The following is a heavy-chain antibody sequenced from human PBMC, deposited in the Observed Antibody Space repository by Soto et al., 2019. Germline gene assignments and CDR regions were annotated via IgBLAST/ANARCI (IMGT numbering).Heavy chain of an antibody. J-gene: IGHJ6*02. Sequence: VQLVESGGGLVQPGGSLRLSCAASGFTFSNYNMNWVRQAPGKGLEWVSYICSRSSTIYYADSVKGRFTISRDNAKNSLYLQMNSLRDEDTAMYYCARDCGKGYGMDVWGQGTTVTVSS. CDR2: ICSRSSTI. CDR1: GFTFSNYN. V-gene: IGHV3-48*02. CDR3: ARDCGKGYGMDV.